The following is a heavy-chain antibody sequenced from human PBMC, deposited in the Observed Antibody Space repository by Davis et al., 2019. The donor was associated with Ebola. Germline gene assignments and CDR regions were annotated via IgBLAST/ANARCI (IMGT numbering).Heavy chain of an antibody. D-gene: IGHD3-9*01. J-gene: IGHJ6*04. Sequence: GGSLRLSCAASGFTFSGYAMHWVRQAPGKGLEWVAVILNDGGNKYYIDSVKGRFTISRDNSKNTLYLHMNSLRAEDTAVYYCARGLFDNYYAMDVWGKGTTVIVSS. CDR1: GFTFSGYA. CDR2: ILNDGGNK. CDR3: ARGLFDNYYAMDV. V-gene: IGHV3-30*14.